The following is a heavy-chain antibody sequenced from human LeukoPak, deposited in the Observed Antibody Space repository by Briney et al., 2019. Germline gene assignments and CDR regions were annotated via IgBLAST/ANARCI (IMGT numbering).Heavy chain of an antibody. Sequence: PGGSLRLSCAASGFTFSSYAMSWVRQAPGKGLEWVSAISGSGGSTYYADSVKGRFTISRDNSKNTLYLQMNSLRAEDTAVYYCAKSFNVLRFLEWLLLGGLFFDYWGQGTLVTVSS. D-gene: IGHD3-3*01. J-gene: IGHJ4*02. V-gene: IGHV3-23*01. CDR1: GFTFSSYA. CDR2: ISGSGGST. CDR3: AKSFNVLRFLEWLLLGGLFFDY.